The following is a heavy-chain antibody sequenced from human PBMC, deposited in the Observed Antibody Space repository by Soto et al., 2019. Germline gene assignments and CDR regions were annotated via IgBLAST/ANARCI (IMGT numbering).Heavy chain of an antibody. CDR2: MNPNSGNT. V-gene: IGHV1-8*01. J-gene: IGHJ4*02. Sequence: QVQLVQSGAEVKKPGASVKVSCKASGYTFTSYDINWVRQATGQGLEWMGWMNPNSGNTGYAQKFQGRVTMPRNTSTSTAYMELSSLRSEDTAVYYCARDPSINSGYADWGQGTLVTVSS. D-gene: IGHD5-12*01. CDR3: ARDPSINSGYAD. CDR1: GYTFTSYD.